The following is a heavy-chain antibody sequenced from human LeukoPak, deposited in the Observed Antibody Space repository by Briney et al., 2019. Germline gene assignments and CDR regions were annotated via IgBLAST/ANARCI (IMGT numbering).Heavy chain of an antibody. D-gene: IGHD2-2*01. CDR1: DYSISSAYY. Sequence: SETLSLTCVVSDYSISSAYYWGWIQQPPGKGLEWIGSIHHSGSTYYNPSLKSRVTISVDTSKNHFSLKLSAVTAADTAVYYCARDRLGTYCSSTNCYYYGMDVWGKGTTVTVSS. CDR2: IHHSGST. J-gene: IGHJ6*04. CDR3: ARDRLGTYCSSTNCYYYGMDV. V-gene: IGHV4-38-2*02.